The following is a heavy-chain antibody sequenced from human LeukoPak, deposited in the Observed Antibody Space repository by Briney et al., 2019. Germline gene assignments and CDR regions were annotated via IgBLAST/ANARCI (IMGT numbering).Heavy chain of an antibody. CDR1: GFTFSSYG. Sequence: GVSLRLSCAASGFTFSSYGMHWVRQAPGKGLEWVAVISYDGSNKYYADSVKGRFTISRDNSKNTLYLPMNRLRAEDTAVYYCDKAATPSVFPYCSGDDAFDIWGQGTMVTVSS. CDR2: ISYDGSNK. D-gene: IGHD3-10*01. CDR3: DKAATPSVFPYCSGDDAFDI. V-gene: IGHV3-30*18. J-gene: IGHJ3*02.